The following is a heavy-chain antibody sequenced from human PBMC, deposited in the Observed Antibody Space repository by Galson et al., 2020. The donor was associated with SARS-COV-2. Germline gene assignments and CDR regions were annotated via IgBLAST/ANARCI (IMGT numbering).Heavy chain of an antibody. D-gene: IGHD6-13*01. J-gene: IGHJ5*02. CDR3: ATAPGIAAAGWFDP. V-gene: IGHV1-24*01. CDR2: FAPEAGET. Sequence: ASVKVSCKVSGYTLTELSMHWVRQAPGKGLEWMGGFAPEAGETIYAQKFQGRVTMTEDTSTDTAYMELSSLRSEDTAVYYCATAPGIAAAGWFDPWGQGTLVTVSS. CDR1: GYTLTELS.